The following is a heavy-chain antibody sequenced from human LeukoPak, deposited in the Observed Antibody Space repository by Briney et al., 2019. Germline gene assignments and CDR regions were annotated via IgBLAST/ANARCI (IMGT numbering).Heavy chain of an antibody. Sequence: GGSLRLFCVASGFTFTSYEMNWVRQAPGKGLEWVSYISSSGSAIYYADSVKGRFTISRDNAKNSLYLQMNSLRAEDTAVYYCAREGSGIHYDIGIDYWGQGTLVTVSS. CDR3: AREGSGIHYDIGIDY. J-gene: IGHJ4*02. V-gene: IGHV3-48*03. CDR2: ISSSGSAI. D-gene: IGHD3-9*01. CDR1: GFTFTSYE.